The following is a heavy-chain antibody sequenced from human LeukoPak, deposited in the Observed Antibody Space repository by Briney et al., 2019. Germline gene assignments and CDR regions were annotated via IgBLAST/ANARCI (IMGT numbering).Heavy chain of an antibody. CDR3: ARCGYDSSGYYYIYYFDY. J-gene: IGHJ4*02. V-gene: IGHV4-34*01. CDR1: GGSFSGYY. D-gene: IGHD3-22*01. CDR2: INHSGST. Sequence: SETLSLTCAVYGGSFSGYYWSWIRQPPGKGLEWIGEINHSGSTNYNQSLKSRVTISVDTSKNQFSLKLSSVTAADTAVYYCARCGYDSSGYYYIYYFDYWGQGTLVTVSS.